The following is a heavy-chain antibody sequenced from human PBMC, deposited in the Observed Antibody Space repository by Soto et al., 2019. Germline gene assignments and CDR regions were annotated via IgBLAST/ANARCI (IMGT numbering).Heavy chain of an antibody. V-gene: IGHV4-39*01. D-gene: IGHD4-17*01. CDR1: NGSVSSAPYY. Sequence: SETMSLTCTVSNGSVSSAPYYWTWIRQPPGKGLEWIGYIYYRGKTYYNPSLKRRVTISVDTSKNQFSLKLSSVTAEDTAVYYCARHGDDYGGNDAFDIWGQGTMVTVSS. CDR3: ARHGDDYGGNDAFDI. CDR2: IYYRGKT. J-gene: IGHJ3*02.